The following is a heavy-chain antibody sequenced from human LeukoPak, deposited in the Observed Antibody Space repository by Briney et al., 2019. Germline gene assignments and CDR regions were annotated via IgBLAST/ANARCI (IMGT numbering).Heavy chain of an antibody. D-gene: IGHD4-17*01. Sequence: SETLSLTCTVSGGSISSYYWSWIRQPPGKGLEGIGYIYYSGSTNYNPSLKSRVTISVDTSKNQFSLKLSSVTAADTAVYYCARGSYGDYDFDYWGQGTLVTVSS. J-gene: IGHJ4*02. CDR1: GGSISSYY. CDR3: ARGSYGDYDFDY. V-gene: IGHV4-59*01. CDR2: IYYSGST.